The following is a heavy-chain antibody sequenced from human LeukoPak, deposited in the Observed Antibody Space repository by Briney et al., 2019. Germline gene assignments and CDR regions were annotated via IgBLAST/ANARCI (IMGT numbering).Heavy chain of an antibody. CDR1: GFTFSSYS. D-gene: IGHD5-18*01. V-gene: IGHV3-21*01. CDR3: ARDDGYSYGYLDY. J-gene: IGHJ4*02. CDR2: ISSSSSYI. Sequence: PGGSLRLSCAASGFTFSSYSMTWVRQAPGKGLEWVSSISSSSSYIYYADSVKGRFTISRDNAKNSLYLQMNSLRAEDTAVYYCARDDGYSYGYLDYWGQGTLVTVSS.